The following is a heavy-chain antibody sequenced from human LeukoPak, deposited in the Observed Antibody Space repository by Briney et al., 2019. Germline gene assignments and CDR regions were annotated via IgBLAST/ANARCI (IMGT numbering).Heavy chain of an antibody. J-gene: IGHJ4*02. Sequence: ASVKVSCKTSGYTFTNYGLNWVRQAPGQGLEWMGWIHPSTGNPTYAQGFTGRFVFSLDTSVSTTYLRISSLRAEDTAVYYCARAFQSLGGLSLPDYWGQGILVTVSS. CDR2: IHPSTGNP. V-gene: IGHV7-4-1*02. CDR1: GYTFTNYG. CDR3: ARAFQSLGGLSLPDY. D-gene: IGHD3-16*02.